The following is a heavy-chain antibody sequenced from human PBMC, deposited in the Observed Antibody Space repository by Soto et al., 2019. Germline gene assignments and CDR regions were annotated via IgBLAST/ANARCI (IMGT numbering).Heavy chain of an antibody. D-gene: IGHD2-15*01. Sequence: SVKVSCKDSGGTFSSYAISWVRQPPGQGLEWMGGIIPIFGTANYAQKFQGRVTITADESTSTAYMELSSLRSEDTAVYYCAREGYCIGGRCDLAYGMHVWG. CDR2: IIPIFGTA. V-gene: IGHV1-69*13. J-gene: IGHJ6*02. CDR3: AREGYCIGGRCDLAYGMHV. CDR1: GGTFSSYA.